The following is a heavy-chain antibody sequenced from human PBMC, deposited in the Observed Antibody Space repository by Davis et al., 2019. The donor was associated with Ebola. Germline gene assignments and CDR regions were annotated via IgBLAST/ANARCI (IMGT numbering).Heavy chain of an antibody. V-gene: IGHV3-74*01. CDR3: ARLTTVTDY. J-gene: IGHJ4*02. Sequence: GESLKISCAASGFAFSRYWIHWVRQSPGKGLVWVSRINGDGRTTNYADSVKGRFTVSRDSAKNTVYLQMNSLRVEDTAVYYCARLTTVTDYWGQGTLVTVSS. CDR2: INGDGRTT. CDR1: GFAFSRYW. D-gene: IGHD4-17*01.